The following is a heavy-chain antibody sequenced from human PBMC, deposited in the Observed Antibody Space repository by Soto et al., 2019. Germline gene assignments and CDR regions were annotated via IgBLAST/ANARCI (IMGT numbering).Heavy chain of an antibody. V-gene: IGHV5-51*03. D-gene: IGHD3-10*01. CDR1: GYSFTSYW. CDR3: ARTFYYYASGIYRPLDY. Sequence: EVQLMQSGAEVKKPGESLKISCQGSGYSFTSYWIGWVRQMPGKGLEWMGIIYPGDSDTRYSPSFQGQVTISADKSISTAYLQWSSLRASDTAIYYCARTFYYYASGIYRPLDYWGQGTLVTVSS. CDR2: IYPGDSDT. J-gene: IGHJ4*02.